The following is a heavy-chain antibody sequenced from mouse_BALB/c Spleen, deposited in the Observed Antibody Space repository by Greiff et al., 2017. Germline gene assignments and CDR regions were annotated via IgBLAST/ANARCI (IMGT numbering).Heavy chain of an antibody. CDR3: ARYDYYGSSLWFAY. D-gene: IGHD1-1*01. V-gene: IGHV3-2*02. CDR1: GYSITSDYA. CDR2: ISYSGST. J-gene: IGHJ3*01. Sequence: EVKLQESGPGLVKPSQSLSLTCTVTGYSITSDYAWNWIRQFPGNKLEWMGYISYSGSTSYNPSLKSRISITRDTSKNQFFLQLNSVTTEDTATYYCARYDYYGSSLWFAYWGQGTLVTVSA.